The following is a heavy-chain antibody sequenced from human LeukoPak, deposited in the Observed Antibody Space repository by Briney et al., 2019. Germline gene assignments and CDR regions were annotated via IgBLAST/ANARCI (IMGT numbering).Heavy chain of an antibody. Sequence: GGSLRLSCAASGFTFSSYSMNWVRQAPGKGLEWVSSISSSSSYIYYADSVKGRFTISRDNAKNSLYLQMNSLRAEDTAVYYCARGKSIAARQPVNYYYYYGMDVWGQGTTVTVSS. J-gene: IGHJ6*02. D-gene: IGHD6-6*01. V-gene: IGHV3-21*01. CDR1: GFTFSSYS. CDR2: ISSSSSYI. CDR3: ARGKSIAARQPVNYYYYYGMDV.